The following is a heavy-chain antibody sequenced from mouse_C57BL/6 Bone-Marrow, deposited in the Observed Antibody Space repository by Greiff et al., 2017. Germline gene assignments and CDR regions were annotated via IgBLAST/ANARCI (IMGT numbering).Heavy chain of an antibody. Sequence: VQLQQPGAELVKPGASVKLSCKASGYTFTSYWMQWVKQRPGQGLEWIGEIDPSDSYTNYNQKFKGKATLTVDTSSSTAYMQLSSLTSEDSAGYYCARGLWYLMDYWGQGTSVTVSS. CDR3: ARGLWYLMDY. D-gene: IGHD2-1*01. V-gene: IGHV1-50*01. J-gene: IGHJ4*01. CDR2: IDPSDSYT. CDR1: GYTFTSYW.